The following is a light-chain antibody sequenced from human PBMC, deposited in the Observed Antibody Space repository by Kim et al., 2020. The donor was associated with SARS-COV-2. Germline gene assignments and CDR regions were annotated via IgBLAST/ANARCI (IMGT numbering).Light chain of an antibody. V-gene: IGLV3-9*01. Sequence: SYELTQPPSVSVAPGQTASITCGGNNMVTKNVHWYQQKPGQSPVLVIYRDTNRPSGIPERFSGSNSGNTATLTISGTQAGDEADYYCQAWDSSTVVFGGG. CDR1: NMVTKN. J-gene: IGLJ2*01. CDR2: RDT. CDR3: QAWDSSTVV.